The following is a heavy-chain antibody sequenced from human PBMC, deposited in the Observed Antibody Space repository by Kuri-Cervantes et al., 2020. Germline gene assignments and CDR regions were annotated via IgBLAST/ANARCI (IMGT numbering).Heavy chain of an antibody. J-gene: IGHJ4*02. Sequence: GGSLRLSCAASGFTFDDYAMHWVRQAPGKGLEWVSLISWDGGSTYYADSVKGRFTISRDNAKNSLYLQMNSLRAEDTAVYYCARDRSRVSKAFDYWGQGTLVTVSS. D-gene: IGHD2-15*01. CDR1: GFTFDDYA. CDR2: ISWDGGST. V-gene: IGHV3-43D*04. CDR3: ARDRSRVSKAFDY.